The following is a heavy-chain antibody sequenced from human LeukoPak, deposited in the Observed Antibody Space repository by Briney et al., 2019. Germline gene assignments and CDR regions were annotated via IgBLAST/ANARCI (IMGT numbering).Heavy chain of an antibody. J-gene: IGHJ4*02. CDR1: GFTFSNSA. CDR2: ISTNGDRT. Sequence: GGALRLSCAASGFTFSNSAMYWVRQAPGKGLEFVSVISTNGDRTYYADSVKGRFTISRDNSKNTLYLQMGSLRADDMAVYYCARGVAISSSGWYDTFDYWGQGALVTISS. V-gene: IGHV3-64*02. D-gene: IGHD6-19*01. CDR3: ARGVAISSSGWYDTFDY.